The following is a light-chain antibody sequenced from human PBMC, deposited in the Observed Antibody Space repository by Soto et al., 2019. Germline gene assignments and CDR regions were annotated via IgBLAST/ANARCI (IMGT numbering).Light chain of an antibody. Sequence: IQLTQSPSSLSASVGDSVTITCRASQGISSYLAWYQQKPGKAPKLLIYAASTLQRGVPSRFSGSGSGTDFTLTINSLQPEDFATYYCQQLNSYLWTFGQGTKVDIK. J-gene: IGKJ1*01. V-gene: IGKV1-9*01. CDR1: QGISSY. CDR3: QQLNSYLWT. CDR2: AAS.